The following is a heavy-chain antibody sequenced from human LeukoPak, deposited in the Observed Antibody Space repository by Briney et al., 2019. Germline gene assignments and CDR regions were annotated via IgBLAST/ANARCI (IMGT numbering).Heavy chain of an antibody. Sequence: ASVTVSCKASGYTFTSYDINWVRQAPGQGLEWMGWMNPNSGNTGYAQRFQGRITMTRNTSINTAYLELSSLTSDDTAIYYCPRASVYSSGWYSNYWGQGARVTVSS. D-gene: IGHD6-19*01. J-gene: IGHJ4*01. V-gene: IGHV1-8*01. CDR1: GYTFTSYD. CDR2: MNPNSGNT. CDR3: PRASVYSSGWYSNY.